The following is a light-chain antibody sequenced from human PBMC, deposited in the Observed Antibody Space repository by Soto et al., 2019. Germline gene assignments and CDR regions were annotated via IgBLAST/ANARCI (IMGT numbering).Light chain of an antibody. V-gene: IGLV2-14*03. CDR1: SSDIGAYNF. Sequence: QSLLTKPSSVSGSPGQSITISCTRTSSDIGAYNFVSWYQQHPGKAPKLMLYDVNIRPSGVSNRFSGSKSGNTVSLTISGLQAEDEADYYCTSWTTSTTMIFGGGTKVTVL. CDR2: DVN. CDR3: TSWTTSTTMI. J-gene: IGLJ2*01.